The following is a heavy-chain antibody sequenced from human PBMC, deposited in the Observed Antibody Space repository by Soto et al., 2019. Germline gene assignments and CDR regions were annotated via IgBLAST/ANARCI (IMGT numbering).Heavy chain of an antibody. CDR3: ARHSISWSGTPHLFDP. CDR1: GAAISTSSYY. V-gene: IGHV4-39*01. J-gene: IGHJ5*02. D-gene: IGHD3-3*01. CDR2: ISYSAST. Sequence: ADTRSLTFTVPGAAISTSSYYWGGIRQPPGKGLEWIGSISYSASTYYNPSLQSRVTISADTSKNHFSLKLSSVTAADTAVYYCARHSISWSGTPHLFDPWGQGTLVTVSS.